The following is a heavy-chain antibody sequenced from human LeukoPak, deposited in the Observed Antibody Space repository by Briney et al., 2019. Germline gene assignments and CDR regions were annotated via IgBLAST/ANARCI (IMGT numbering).Heavy chain of an antibody. CDR1: GGSFSGYY. D-gene: IGHD3-16*02. CDR2: INHSGST. Sequence: PSETLSLTCAVYGGSFSGYYWSWIRQPPGKGLEWIGEINHSGSTNYNPSLKSRVTISVDTSKNQFSLKLSSVTAADTAVYYCARDRRMITFGGVIVTYGMDVWGQGTTVTVSS. J-gene: IGHJ6*02. V-gene: IGHV4-34*01. CDR3: ARDRRMITFGGVIVTYGMDV.